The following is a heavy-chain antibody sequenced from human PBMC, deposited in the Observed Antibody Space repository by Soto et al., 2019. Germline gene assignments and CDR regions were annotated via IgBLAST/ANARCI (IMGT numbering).Heavy chain of an antibody. V-gene: IGHV1-8*01. CDR3: ARAKTSYGMDV. CDR2: MNPNSGNT. Sequence: QVQLVQSGAEVKKPGASVKVSCKASGYTFTSYDINWVRQATGQGLEWMGWMNPNSGNTGYAPKFQGRVTMTRNTTTSTAYMEPTSLRSAGTAVYYCARAKTSYGMDVWGQGTTFTVSS. CDR1: GYTFTSYD. J-gene: IGHJ6*02.